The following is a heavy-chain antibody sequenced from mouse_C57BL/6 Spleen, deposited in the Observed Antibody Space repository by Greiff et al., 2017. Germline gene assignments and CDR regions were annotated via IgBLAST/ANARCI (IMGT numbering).Heavy chain of an antibody. V-gene: IGHV1-55*01. CDR1: GYTFTSYW. Sequence: QVQLQQPGAELVKPGASVKMSCKASGYTFTSYWITWVKQRPGQGLEWIGDIYPGSGSTNYNEKFKSKATLTVDTSSSTAYMQLSSLTSEDSAVYYCASFGIYYEYDDGFDYWGQGTTLTVSS. D-gene: IGHD2-4*01. CDR3: ASFGIYYEYDDGFDY. J-gene: IGHJ2*01. CDR2: IYPGSGST.